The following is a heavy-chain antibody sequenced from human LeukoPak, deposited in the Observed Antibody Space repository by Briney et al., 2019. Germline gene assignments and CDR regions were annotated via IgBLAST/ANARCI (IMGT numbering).Heavy chain of an antibody. CDR2: ISGSVGST. V-gene: IGHV3-23*01. D-gene: IGHD1-26*01. J-gene: IGHJ4*02. CDR1: GFTFSGYA. CDR3: AKEPYSGSYLGFDY. Sequence: GSLRLSCAASGFTFSGYAMSTVRQAPGKGLEWGSAISGSVGSTYYADSVKGRFTNSRDNSTNKLYLQMNSLRVEDTAVYYCAKEPYSGSYLGFDYWGQGTLVTVSS.